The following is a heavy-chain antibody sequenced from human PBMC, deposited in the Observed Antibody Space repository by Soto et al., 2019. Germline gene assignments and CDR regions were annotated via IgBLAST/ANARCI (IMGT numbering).Heavy chain of an antibody. D-gene: IGHD2-8*01. CDR1: GYTFTSFG. CDR3: ARDTDCTSGACYIGY. J-gene: IGHJ4*02. V-gene: IGHV1-18*01. CDR2: ISADNGNT. Sequence: QVQLVQSGTEVKKPGASVKVSCKASGYTFTSFGISWVRQAPGQGLEWMGWISADNGNTKYAQNLQGRVTMTTDTSTSTAYMELRSLRSDDTGVYYCARDTDCTSGACYIGYWGQGTLVTVSS.